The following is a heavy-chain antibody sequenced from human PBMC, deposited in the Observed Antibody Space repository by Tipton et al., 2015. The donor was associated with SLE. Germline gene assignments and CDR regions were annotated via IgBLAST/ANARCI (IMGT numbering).Heavy chain of an antibody. Sequence: TLSLTCTVSGGSISSHYWSWIRQPPGKGLEWIGYIYYSGSTNYNPSLKSRVTISVDTSKNQFSLQLTSVTPEDTAVYYCARGAGIAAADNYFDYWGQGTLVTVSS. D-gene: IGHD6-13*01. J-gene: IGHJ4*02. CDR2: IYYSGST. V-gene: IGHV4-59*11. CDR1: GGSISSHY. CDR3: ARGAGIAAADNYFDY.